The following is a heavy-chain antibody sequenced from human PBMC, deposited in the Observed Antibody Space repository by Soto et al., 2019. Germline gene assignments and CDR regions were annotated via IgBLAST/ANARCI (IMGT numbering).Heavy chain of an antibody. D-gene: IGHD4-4*01. Sequence: LSLTCTVSGGSISSYYWSWIRQPAGKGLEWIGRIYTSGSTNYNPSLKSRVTMSVDTSKNQFSLKLSSVTAADTTVYYCARVRGTVTANWFDPWGQGTLVTVSS. V-gene: IGHV4-4*07. J-gene: IGHJ5*02. CDR1: GGSISSYY. CDR2: IYTSGST. CDR3: ARVRGTVTANWFDP.